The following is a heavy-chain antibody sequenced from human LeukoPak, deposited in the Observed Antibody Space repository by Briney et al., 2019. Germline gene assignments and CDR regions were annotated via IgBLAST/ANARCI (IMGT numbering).Heavy chain of an antibody. CDR2: IRSDGNNK. D-gene: IGHD5-18*01. J-gene: IGHJ4*02. CDR1: GFTFSSYG. CDR3: AKDGSGYSYSDY. Sequence: PGGSLRLSCAASGFTFSSYGMHWVRQAPGKGLEWVAFIRSDGNNKYYADSVRGRFTISRDNSKNTLYPQMNSLRSEDTAVYYCAKDGSGYSYSDYWGQGTLVTVSS. V-gene: IGHV3-30*02.